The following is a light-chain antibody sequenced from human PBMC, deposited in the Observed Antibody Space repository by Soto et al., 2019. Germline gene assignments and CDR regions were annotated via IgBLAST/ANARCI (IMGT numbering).Light chain of an antibody. CDR3: SSYTTSDTQGV. V-gene: IGLV2-14*01. Sequence: QSVLTQPASVSGSDGQSITISCTGTSDDVGDHNYVSWYQQRPGKAPKLMIYEVSRRASGVSNRFSGSKAGTTASLTISGLQGDDEGDYYCSSYTTSDTQGVFGTGTKLTVL. CDR1: SDDVGDHNY. CDR2: EVS. J-gene: IGLJ1*01.